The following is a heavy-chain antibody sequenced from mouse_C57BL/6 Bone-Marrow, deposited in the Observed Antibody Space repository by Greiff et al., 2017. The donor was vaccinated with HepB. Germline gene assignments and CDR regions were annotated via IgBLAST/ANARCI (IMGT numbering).Heavy chain of an antibody. Sequence: EVQLQQSGPELVKPGASVKISCKASGYTFTDYYMNWVKQSHGKSLEWIGDINPNNGGTSYNQKFKGKATLTVDKSSSTAYMELRSLTSEDSAVYYCAREERLLRYGYWGQGTTLTVSS. CDR1: GYTFTDYY. CDR3: AREERLLRYGY. V-gene: IGHV1-26*01. CDR2: INPNNGGT. D-gene: IGHD1-1*01. J-gene: IGHJ2*01.